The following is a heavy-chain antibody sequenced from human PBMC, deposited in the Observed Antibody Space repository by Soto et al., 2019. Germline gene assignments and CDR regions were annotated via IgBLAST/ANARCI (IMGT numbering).Heavy chain of an antibody. Sequence: EVQLLESGGGLVQPGGSLRLSCAASGFTFSSYAMSWVRQAPGKGLEWVSAISGSGGSTYYADSVKGRFTISRDNSKNTLYLQMNSLSAEDTAVYYCAKDQRRIAAAGISWFDPWGQGTLVTVSS. CDR2: ISGSGGST. CDR3: AKDQRRIAAAGISWFDP. D-gene: IGHD6-13*01. J-gene: IGHJ5*02. CDR1: GFTFSSYA. V-gene: IGHV3-23*01.